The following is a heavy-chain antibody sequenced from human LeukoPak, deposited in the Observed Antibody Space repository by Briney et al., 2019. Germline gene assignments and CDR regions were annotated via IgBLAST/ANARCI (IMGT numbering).Heavy chain of an antibody. Sequence: GGSLRLSCAASGFTLSSYEMNWVRQAPGKGLEWVSYIGRRGNAIYYADSVKGRFTISRDNAKNSLYLQMNSLRAEDTAFYYCARAISLDYGDYYFDFWGQGTLVTVSS. CDR3: ARAISLDYGDYYFDF. V-gene: IGHV3-48*03. D-gene: IGHD4-17*01. J-gene: IGHJ4*02. CDR2: IGRRGNAI. CDR1: GFTLSSYE.